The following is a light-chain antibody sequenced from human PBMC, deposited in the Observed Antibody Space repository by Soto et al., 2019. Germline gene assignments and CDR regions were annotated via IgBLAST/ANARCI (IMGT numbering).Light chain of an antibody. CDR2: AAS. CDR3: QQRYSTPWT. J-gene: IGKJ1*01. Sequence: DIQMTQSPSSLSASVGDRVTITCRASQSISSYLNWYQQKPGKAPKLLIYAASSLQSGVPSRFSGSGSGTDFTLTISSLQPDYFATYYCQQRYSTPWTFCQGPKSDIK. CDR1: QSISSY. V-gene: IGKV1-39*01.